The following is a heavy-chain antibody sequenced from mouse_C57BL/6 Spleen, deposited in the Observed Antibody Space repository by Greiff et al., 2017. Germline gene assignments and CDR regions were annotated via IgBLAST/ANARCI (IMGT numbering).Heavy chain of an antibody. CDR3: ARGDYSNPRYFDV. Sequence: VQLQQSGPELVKPGASVKISCKASGYSFTSYYIHWVKQRPGQGLEWIGWIYPGSGNTKYNEKFKGKATLTADTSSSTAYMQLSSLTSEDSAVYYCARGDYSNPRYFDVWGTGTTVTVSS. D-gene: IGHD2-5*01. V-gene: IGHV1-66*01. CDR1: GYSFTSYY. J-gene: IGHJ1*03. CDR2: IYPGSGNT.